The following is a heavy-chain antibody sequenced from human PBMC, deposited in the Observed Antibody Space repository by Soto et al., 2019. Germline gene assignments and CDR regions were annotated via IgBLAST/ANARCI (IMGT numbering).Heavy chain of an antibody. D-gene: IGHD3-22*01. CDR3: ASGYYYDSSGYFRPLDY. Sequence: SSGTLSLTCTVSGGSISSGGFYWSWVRQHPGKGLEWIGYIYYSGSTYYNPSLKSRVTISVDTSKSQFSLKLSSVTAADTAVYYCASGYYYDSSGYFRPLDYWGQGTLVTVSS. J-gene: IGHJ4*02. CDR2: IYYSGST. V-gene: IGHV4-31*03. CDR1: GGSISSGGFY.